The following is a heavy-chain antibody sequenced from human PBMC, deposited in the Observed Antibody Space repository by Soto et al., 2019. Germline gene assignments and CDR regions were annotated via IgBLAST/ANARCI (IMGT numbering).Heavy chain of an antibody. J-gene: IGHJ4*02. V-gene: IGHV3-23*01. Sequence: GGSLRLSCAASGFTFSSYAMSWVRQAPGKGLEWVSAISGSGGSTYYADSVKGRFTISRDNSKNTLYLQMNSPRAEDTAVYDCAKYMAATGTAAGSDYWGQGTLVTVSS. CDR2: ISGSGGST. CDR1: GFTFSSYA. CDR3: AKYMAATGTAAGSDY. D-gene: IGHD6-25*01.